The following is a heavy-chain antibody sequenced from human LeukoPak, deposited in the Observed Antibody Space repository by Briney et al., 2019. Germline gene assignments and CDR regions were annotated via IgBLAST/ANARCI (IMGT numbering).Heavy chain of an antibody. CDR1: GGSISSYY. CDR2: IYYSGST. D-gene: IGHD3-22*01. V-gene: IGHV4-59*01. Sequence: SETLSLTCTVSGGSISSYYWSWIRQPPGKGLEWIGYIYYSGSTNYNPSLKSRVTISVDTSKSQFSLKLSSVTAADTAVYYCAGVSQTYDSSGYYYPDVGYFDYWGQGTLVTVSS. CDR3: AGVSQTYDSSGYYYPDVGYFDY. J-gene: IGHJ4*02.